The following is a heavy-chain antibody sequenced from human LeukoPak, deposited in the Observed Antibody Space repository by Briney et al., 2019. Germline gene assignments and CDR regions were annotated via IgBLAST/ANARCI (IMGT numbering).Heavy chain of an antibody. CDR1: GYRFSTYW. CDR2: IHSGDSNT. Sequence: GESLKISCVGSGYRFSTYWIAWARQMPGKGLEWMGIIHSGDSNTVYSPSFQGQVTISVDKSISTAYLQWSSLKASDTAMYYCARRDDFWSGPTGHFDYWGQGTLVTVSS. CDR3: ARRDDFWSGPTGHFDY. D-gene: IGHD3-3*01. V-gene: IGHV5-51*01. J-gene: IGHJ4*02.